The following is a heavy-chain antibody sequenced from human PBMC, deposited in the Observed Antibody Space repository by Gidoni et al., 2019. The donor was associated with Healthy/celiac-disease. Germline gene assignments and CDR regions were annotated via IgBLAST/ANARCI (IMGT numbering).Heavy chain of an antibody. CDR3: ARGGFLEWLLMAFDI. CDR2: VYHSGST. D-gene: IGHD3-3*01. Sequence: QVHPQESGPGLVKPSETLSLTCTVSGYSNSSGYYWGWIRQPPGKGLEWIGSVYHSGSTYYNPSLKSRVTISVNTSKNQFSLKLSSVTAADTAVYYCARGGFLEWLLMAFDIWGRGTMVTVSS. J-gene: IGHJ3*02. V-gene: IGHV4-38-2*02. CDR1: GYSNSSGYY.